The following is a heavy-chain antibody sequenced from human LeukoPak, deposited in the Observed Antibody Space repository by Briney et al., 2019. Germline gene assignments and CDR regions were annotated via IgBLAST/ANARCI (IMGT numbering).Heavy chain of an antibody. Sequence: SGPTLVIPRQTLTLTCTFSGLSCSPTAVGVGWVRLPHGKALEWLELIYWDDDKRYSPSLNSRHTITNDTTKNQVVPIMTNMDPVDTATYYWAHTVGYSMRPGDYWGQGTLVTVSS. V-gene: IGHV2-5*02. J-gene: IGHJ4*02. CDR3: AHTVGYSMRPGDY. CDR2: IYWDDDK. D-gene: IGHD2-8*02. CDR1: GLSCSPTAVG.